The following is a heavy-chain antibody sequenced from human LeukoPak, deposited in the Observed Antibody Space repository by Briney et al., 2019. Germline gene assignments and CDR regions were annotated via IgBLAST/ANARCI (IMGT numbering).Heavy chain of an antibody. D-gene: IGHD2-21*01. CDR2: IYYSGST. CDR3: PTTGLLGDIP. Sequence: SETLSLTCTVSGVSISSYYWSWIRQPPGKGLEWIGYIYYSGSTNYNPSLKSRVTISVDTSKNQFSLKLSSVTAADTAVYYCPTTGLLGDIPWGQGTLVTVSS. J-gene: IGHJ5*02. V-gene: IGHV4-59*01. CDR1: GVSISSYY.